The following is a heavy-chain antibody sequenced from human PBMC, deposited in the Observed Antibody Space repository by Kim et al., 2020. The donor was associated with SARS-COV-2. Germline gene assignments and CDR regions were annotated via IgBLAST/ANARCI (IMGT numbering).Heavy chain of an antibody. V-gene: IGHV4-39*01. CDR2: VYHSGST. D-gene: IGHD3-22*01. CDR3: ARLPHDSSGYVDC. Sequence: SETLSLSCTVSGGSISNSVNYWGWIRQRPGKGLEWIGSVYHSGSTYDSPSLKSRVTVSVDTSKNQFSLKVTSVTAADTAVYFCARLPHDSSGYVDCWGQGILVTVSS. J-gene: IGHJ4*02. CDR1: GGSISNSVNY.